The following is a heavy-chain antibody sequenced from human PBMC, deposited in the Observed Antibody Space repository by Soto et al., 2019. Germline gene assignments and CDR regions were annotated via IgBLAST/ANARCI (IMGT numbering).Heavy chain of an antibody. CDR3: AGVEGRVDSYYYYYGMDV. CDR1: GVTFSSYA. CDR2: ISGSGGST. Sequence: GGSLRLSCAASGVTFSSYAMSWVRQAPGKGLEWVSAISGSGGSTYYADPVKGRFTISRDNSKNTPYLQMNILRADDTAEYYGAGVEGRVDSYYYYYGMDVWGQGTTVTVSS. V-gene: IGHV3-23*01. J-gene: IGHJ6*02. D-gene: IGHD2-15*01.